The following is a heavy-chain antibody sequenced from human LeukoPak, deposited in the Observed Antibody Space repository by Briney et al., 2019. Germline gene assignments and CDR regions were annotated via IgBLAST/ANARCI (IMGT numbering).Heavy chain of an antibody. CDR2: IYHSGST. CDR1: GYSISSGYY. CDR3: ARDLVMVYYFDY. V-gene: IGHV4-38-2*02. D-gene: IGHD3-9*01. Sequence: SETLSLTCTVSGYSISSGYYWGWIRQPPGKGLEWIGSIYHSGSTYYNPSLKSRVTISVDTSKNQFSLKLSSVTAADTAVYYCARDLVMVYYFDYWGQGTLVTVSS. J-gene: IGHJ4*02.